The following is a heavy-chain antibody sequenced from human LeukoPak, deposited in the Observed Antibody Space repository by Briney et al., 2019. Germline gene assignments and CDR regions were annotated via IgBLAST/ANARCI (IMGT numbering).Heavy chain of an antibody. CDR3: AKDLPDYGDYIEGY. V-gene: IGHV3-23*01. D-gene: IGHD4-17*01. J-gene: IGHJ4*02. CDR2: ISGSGGTT. CDR1: GFTFSSFA. Sequence: GGSLRLSCAASGFTFSSFAMSWVRQAPGKGMAWVSTISGSGGTTNYADSVKGRFTSSRDNSRNMVYLQTNSLRAEDTAVYYCAKDLPDYGDYIEGYWGQGTLVTVSS.